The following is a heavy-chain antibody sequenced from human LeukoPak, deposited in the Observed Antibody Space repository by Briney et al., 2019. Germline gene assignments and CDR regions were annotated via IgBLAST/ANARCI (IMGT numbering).Heavy chain of an antibody. J-gene: IGHJ5*02. CDR3: ARDLVPWRGSPVSGFDP. V-gene: IGHV3-53*01. CDR2: IYSGGST. D-gene: IGHD2-2*01. Sequence: GGSLMLSCAASGFTVSRNYMSWVRQAPGKGLECVSVIYSGGSTYYADTVKGRSTISRDNSKNTLYLQMNSLRAEDTAVYYCARDLVPWRGSPVSGFDPWGQGTLVTVSS. CDR1: GFTVSRNY.